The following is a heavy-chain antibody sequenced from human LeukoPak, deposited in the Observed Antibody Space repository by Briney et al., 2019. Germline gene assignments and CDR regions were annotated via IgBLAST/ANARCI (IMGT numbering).Heavy chain of an antibody. J-gene: IGHJ3*02. Sequence: ASVKVSCKASGGTFSSYTISWVRQAPGQGLEWMGGIIPIFGTAKYAEKLQGRVTITADESTSIAYMELSSLGSEDTAVYYCARDSKALGEAFDIWGQGTMVTVSS. V-gene: IGHV1-69*13. CDR1: GGTFSSYT. CDR2: IIPIFGTA. CDR3: ARDSKALGEAFDI.